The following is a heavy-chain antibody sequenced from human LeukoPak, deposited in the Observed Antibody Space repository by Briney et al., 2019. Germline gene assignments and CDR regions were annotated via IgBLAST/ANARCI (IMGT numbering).Heavy chain of an antibody. J-gene: IGHJ4*02. D-gene: IGHD6-6*01. Sequence: GGTLRHSCAACGFTLRNDWRPWVRDTPGKGLVWVSRISSDGSSTTYADSVNGRFTISRDNAKDTLYLQMNNLRAEDTAMYYCARDQRVTGRPDIDYWGQGTLVSVSS. V-gene: IGHV3-74*03. CDR1: GFTLRNDW. CDR3: ARDQRVTGRPDIDY. CDR2: ISSDGSST.